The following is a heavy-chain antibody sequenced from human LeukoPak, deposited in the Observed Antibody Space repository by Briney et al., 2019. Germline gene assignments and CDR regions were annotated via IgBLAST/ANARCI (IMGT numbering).Heavy chain of an antibody. Sequence: SETLSLTCAVSGGSISSGGYSWSWLRQPPGKGLDWIVYIYYSGTTSYNPSLKSRVTMSVDTSKNQFSLRLSSVTAADTAVYYCARVAYARLNYYDSSAYFDYWGQGTLVTVSS. CDR3: ARVAYARLNYYDSSAYFDY. CDR2: IYYSGTT. V-gene: IGHV4-61*08. J-gene: IGHJ4*02. D-gene: IGHD3-22*01. CDR1: GGSISSGGYS.